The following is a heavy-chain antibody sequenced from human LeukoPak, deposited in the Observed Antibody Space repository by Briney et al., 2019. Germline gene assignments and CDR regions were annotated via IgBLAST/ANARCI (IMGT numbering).Heavy chain of an antibody. CDR1: GFTFDDYA. CDR3: ASGWQQLAPADY. Sequence: PGRSLRLSCAASGFTFDDYAMHWVRQAPGKGLVWVSRINSDGSSTSYADSVKGRFTISRDNAKNTLYLQMNSLRAEDTAVYYCASGWQQLAPADYWGQGTLVTVSS. J-gene: IGHJ4*02. V-gene: IGHV3-74*01. D-gene: IGHD6-13*01. CDR2: INSDGSST.